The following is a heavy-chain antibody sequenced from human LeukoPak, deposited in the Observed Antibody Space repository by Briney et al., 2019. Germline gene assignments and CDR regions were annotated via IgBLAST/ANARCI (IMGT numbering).Heavy chain of an antibody. CDR3: AKAGGPPSKFRITAAGTFDP. J-gene: IGHJ5*02. D-gene: IGHD6-13*01. CDR1: RFTFSNYG. V-gene: IGHV3-30*18. CDR2: ISYDGSNK. Sequence: GGSLRLSCAASRFTFSNYGMHWVRQAPGMGLEWVAVISYDGSNKYYADSVKGRFTISRDNSKNTVYLQMNSLRAEDTAVYYCAKAGGPPSKFRITAAGTFDPWGQGTQVTVSS.